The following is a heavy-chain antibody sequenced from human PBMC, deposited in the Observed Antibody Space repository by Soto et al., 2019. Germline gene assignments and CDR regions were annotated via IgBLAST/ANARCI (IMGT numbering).Heavy chain of an antibody. CDR2: IIPIFGTA. CDR1: GVTFSSYA. Sequence: QVQLVQSGAEVKKPGSSVKVSCKASGVTFSSYAVSWVRQAPGQGLEWMGGIIPIFGTANYAQKFQGRVTITADESTSTAYMELSSLRSEDTAVYYCARDALGSCSCTSCRMGPENWFDPWGQGTLVTVSS. J-gene: IGHJ5*02. D-gene: IGHD2-2*01. CDR3: ARDALGSCSCTSCRMGPENWFDP. V-gene: IGHV1-69*01.